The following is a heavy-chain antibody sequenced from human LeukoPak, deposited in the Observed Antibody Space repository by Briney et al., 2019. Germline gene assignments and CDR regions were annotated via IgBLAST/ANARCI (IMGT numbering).Heavy chain of an antibody. D-gene: IGHD3-16*01. CDR1: GFTFSDYS. CDR3: ARDRAAGAYPWYFDY. Sequence: QSGGSLRLSCAASGFTFSDYSMNWVRQAPGKGLEWVSYISSSSNTIYYADSVKGRFTISRDNAKNSLYLQMNSLRAEDTAVYYCARDRAAGAYPWYFDYWGQGTLVTVSS. CDR2: ISSSSNTI. J-gene: IGHJ4*02. V-gene: IGHV3-48*01.